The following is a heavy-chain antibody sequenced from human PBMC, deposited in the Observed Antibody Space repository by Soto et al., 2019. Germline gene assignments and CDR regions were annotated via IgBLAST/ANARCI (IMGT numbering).Heavy chain of an antibody. CDR3: AGGGVRGVITRTRDYYGMDV. D-gene: IGHD3-10*01. CDR2: IYPGDSDT. V-gene: IGHV5-51*01. Sequence: GESLKISCKGSGYSFTSYWIGWVRQMPGKGLEWMGIIYPGDSDTRYSLSFQGQVAISADKSISTAFLQWSSLKASDTAMYYCAGGGVRGVITRTRDYYGMDVWGQGTTVTSP. J-gene: IGHJ6*02. CDR1: GYSFTSYW.